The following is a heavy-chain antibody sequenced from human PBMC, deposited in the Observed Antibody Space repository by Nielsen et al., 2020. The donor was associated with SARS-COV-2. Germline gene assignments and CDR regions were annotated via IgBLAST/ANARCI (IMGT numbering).Heavy chain of an antibody. CDR1: GYTFTGYY. CDR2: INPNSGGT. J-gene: IGHJ5*02. D-gene: IGHD2-2*01. CDR3: ARFRVGSTSWFDP. Sequence: ASVKVSCKASGYTFTGYYMHWVRQAPGQGLEWMGRINPNSGGTNYAQKFQGRVTMTRDTSISTAYMELSRLRSDDTAVYYCARFRVGSTSWFDPWGQGTLVTVSS. V-gene: IGHV1-2*06.